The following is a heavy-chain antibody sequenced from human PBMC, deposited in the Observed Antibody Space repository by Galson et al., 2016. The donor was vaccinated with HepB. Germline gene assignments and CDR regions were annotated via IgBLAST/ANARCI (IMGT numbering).Heavy chain of an antibody. CDR1: GFTFSSYA. Sequence: SLRLSCAASGFTFSSYAMHWVRQAPGKGLEWVAVISYDGSNKYDAVSVKGRFAISRDNSKNTLYVQMNSLRAEDTAVYYCARDLFGGVDNFWSGYRGPVVDYWGQGTLVTVSS. CDR2: ISYDGSNK. CDR3: ARDLFGGVDNFWSGYRGPVVDY. V-gene: IGHV3-30*09. J-gene: IGHJ4*02. D-gene: IGHD3-3*01.